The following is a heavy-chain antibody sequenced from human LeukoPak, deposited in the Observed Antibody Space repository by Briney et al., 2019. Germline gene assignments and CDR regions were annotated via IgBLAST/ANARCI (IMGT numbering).Heavy chain of an antibody. Sequence: GGSLRLSCAASGFSFSTYGTHWVRQAPGKGLEWVAMIWYDASGQHYADSVKGRFTISRDTSKNTLYLQMNSLRAEDTAVYFCARDSLYDNNGYYHYFDYWGRGTLVTVSS. CDR1: GFSFSTYG. J-gene: IGHJ4*02. D-gene: IGHD3-22*01. CDR3: ARDSLYDNNGYYHYFDY. CDR2: IWYDASGQ. V-gene: IGHV3-33*01.